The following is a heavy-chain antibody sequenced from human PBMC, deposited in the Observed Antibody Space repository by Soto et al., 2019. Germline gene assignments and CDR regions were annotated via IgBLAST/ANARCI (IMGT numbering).Heavy chain of an antibody. CDR1: GASISSSAYY. D-gene: IGHD3-10*02. J-gene: IGHJ6*02. CDR3: ARYTFGHDREYHYAMDV. V-gene: IGHV4-30-4*02. Sequence: SDTLSLTCTVSGASISSSAYYWSWVRQPPGKGLEWIGYIFHSGSAYYNPSLKSRVTISVDTSKNQFSLKLTSVTAADTAVFYCARYTFGHDREYHYAMDVWGQGTTVTVS. CDR2: IFHSGSA.